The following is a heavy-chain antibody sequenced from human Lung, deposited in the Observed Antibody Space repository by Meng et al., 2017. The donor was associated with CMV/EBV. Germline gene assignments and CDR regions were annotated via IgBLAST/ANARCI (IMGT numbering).Heavy chain of an antibody. Sequence: VPLLQGGHQGKKPSASVRVSCNASGYTFGSYGICWVRQAPGQGLEWMGWFVNYVGTYPAPKFQGRVTMTTDTHTNTAFMELRSLTSDDTAVYYCASGTPGRSYCDYWGQGTLVTVSS. V-gene: IGHV1-18*01. D-gene: IGHD2-15*01. CDR1: GYTFGSYG. CDR3: ASGTPGRSYCDY. CDR2: FVNYVGT. J-gene: IGHJ4*02.